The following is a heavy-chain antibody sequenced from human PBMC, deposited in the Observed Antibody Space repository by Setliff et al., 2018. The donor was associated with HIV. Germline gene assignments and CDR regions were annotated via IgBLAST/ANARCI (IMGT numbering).Heavy chain of an antibody. V-gene: IGHV4-34*01. CDR2: INHSGSA. J-gene: IGHJ6*02. CDR1: GGSFSGYY. Sequence: SETLSLTCAVYGGSFSGYYWTWNRQPPGKGLEWIGKINHSGSAKYNPSLQSRVAISVDISKNQFSLKLNSVTPDDTAVYYCARPSAANFFYSYAMDVWGQGSTVTVS. CDR3: ARPSAANFFYSYAMDV. D-gene: IGHD6-13*01.